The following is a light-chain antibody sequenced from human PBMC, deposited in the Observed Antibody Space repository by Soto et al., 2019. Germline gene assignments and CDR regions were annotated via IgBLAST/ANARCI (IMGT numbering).Light chain of an antibody. Sequence: QSVLTQPASVSGSPGQSITISCTGTSSDVGGYNYVSWYQQFPGKAPHLMIYEVSDRPSGVSNRFSGSKSGNTASLTISGLQAEDEAEYYCSSYTSSGTPVFGTGPKLTVL. CDR2: EVS. CDR1: SSDVGGYNY. CDR3: SSYTSSGTPV. V-gene: IGLV2-14*01. J-gene: IGLJ1*01.